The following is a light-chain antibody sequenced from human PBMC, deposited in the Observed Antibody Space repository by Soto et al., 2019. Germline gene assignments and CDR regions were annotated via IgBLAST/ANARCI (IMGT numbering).Light chain of an antibody. CDR3: QQYENYWT. CDR1: QGISSY. CDR2: DAS. V-gene: IGKV1D-8*03. Sequence: VIWMTQSPSLLSASTGDRVTISCRMSQGISSYLAWYQQKPGKAPKLLIYDASNLDSGVPSRFSGSGSGTEFSLTISNLQPDDFATYYCQQYENYWTFGQGTKVDI. J-gene: IGKJ1*01.